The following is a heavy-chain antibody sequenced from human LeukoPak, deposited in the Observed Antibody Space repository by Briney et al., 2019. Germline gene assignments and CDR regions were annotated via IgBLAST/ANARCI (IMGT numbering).Heavy chain of an antibody. CDR1: GYTFTSYY. J-gene: IGHJ4*02. CDR2: INPSGGST. CDR3: ARDRAHDAGTADY. V-gene: IGHV1-46*01. Sequence: WASVKVSCKASGYTFTSYYMHWVRQAPGQGLEWMGIINPSGGSTSYAQKLQGRVTMTTDTSTSTAYMELRSLRSDDTAVYYCARDRAHDAGTADYWGQGTLVTVSS. D-gene: IGHD6-13*01.